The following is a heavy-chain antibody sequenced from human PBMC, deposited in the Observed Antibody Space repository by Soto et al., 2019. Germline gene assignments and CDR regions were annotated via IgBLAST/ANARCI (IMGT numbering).Heavy chain of an antibody. CDR3: ARERDYYGSGSYYNGGFDY. CDR1: GGSISSGGYY. D-gene: IGHD3-10*01. Sequence: QVQLQESGPGLVKPSQTLSLTCTVSGGSISSGGYYWSWIRQHPGKGLEWIGYIYYSGSTYYNPSLKSRVTISVDTSKNQFSLKLSSVTAADTAVYYCARERDYYGSGSYYNGGFDYWGQGTLVTVSS. CDR2: IYYSGST. J-gene: IGHJ4*02. V-gene: IGHV4-31*03.